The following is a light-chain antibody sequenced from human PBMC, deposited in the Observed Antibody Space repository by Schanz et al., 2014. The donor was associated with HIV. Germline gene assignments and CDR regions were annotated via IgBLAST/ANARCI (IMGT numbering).Light chain of an antibody. J-gene: IGLJ1*01. CDR2: GNN. Sequence: QSVLTQPPSVSGAPGQRVTISCTGSSSNIGAGYDVHWYQQFPGTAPKLLISGNNNRPSGVPDRFSGSKSGTSASLAITGLQAEDEADYYCQSFDSTLSPFDVFGTGTKLTVL. CDR3: QSFDSTLSPFDV. CDR1: SSNIGAGYD. V-gene: IGLV1-40*01.